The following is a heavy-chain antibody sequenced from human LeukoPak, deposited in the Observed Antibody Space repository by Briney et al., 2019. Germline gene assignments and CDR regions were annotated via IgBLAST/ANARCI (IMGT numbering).Heavy chain of an antibody. D-gene: IGHD3-10*01. V-gene: IGHV3-23*01. J-gene: IGHJ4*02. CDR3: AKLLRAGRLLTISLDS. CDR1: GFTFSSYS. CDR2: VSGSGGTT. Sequence: HPGGSLRLSCAASGFTFSSYSMNWVRQAPGKGLEWVSAVSGSGGTTHYANSAKGRFTISRDNSKNTLYLQLNSLRAEDTAVYYCAKLLRAGRLLTISLDSWGQGTLVTVSS.